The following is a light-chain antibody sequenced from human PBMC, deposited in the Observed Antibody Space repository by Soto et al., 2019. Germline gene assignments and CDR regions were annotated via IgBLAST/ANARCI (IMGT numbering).Light chain of an antibody. CDR2: YDN. J-gene: IGLJ2*01. CDR3: QVGDSSSDHVV. Sequence: SYELTQPPSVSVAPGKTARITCGGNNIGSKSVHWYQQKPGQAPVLVIYYDNDRPSGIPERFSGSNSGNTATLTISRVEAGDEPDYYGQVGDSSSDHVVFGGGTKLP. V-gene: IGLV3-21*04. CDR1: NIGSKS.